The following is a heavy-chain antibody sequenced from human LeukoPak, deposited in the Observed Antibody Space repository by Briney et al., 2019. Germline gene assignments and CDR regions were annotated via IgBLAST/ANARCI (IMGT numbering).Heavy chain of an antibody. Sequence: GGSLRLSCAASGFTFSSYTMSWVRQAPGKGLEWVSTITTSDGNTYYADSVKGRFTVSRDNSKNTLYLQMNSLRADDTAVYYCARDSNGPAFWGQGTLVAVSS. V-gene: IGHV3-23*01. CDR1: GFTFSSYT. CDR2: ITTSDGNT. D-gene: IGHD6-19*01. CDR3: ARDSNGPAF. J-gene: IGHJ4*02.